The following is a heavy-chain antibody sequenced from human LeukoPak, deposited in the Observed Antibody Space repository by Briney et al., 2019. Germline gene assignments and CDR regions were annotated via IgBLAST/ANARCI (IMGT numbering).Heavy chain of an antibody. CDR2: IIPIFGTA. Sequence: ASVKVSCKASGGTFSSYAISWVRQAPGQGLEWMGGIIPIFGTASYAQKFQGRVTITADESTSTAYMELSSLRSEDTAVYYCARVGYGDYAYYFDYWGQGTLVTVSS. V-gene: IGHV1-69*13. J-gene: IGHJ4*02. CDR1: GGTFSSYA. D-gene: IGHD4-17*01. CDR3: ARVGYGDYAYYFDY.